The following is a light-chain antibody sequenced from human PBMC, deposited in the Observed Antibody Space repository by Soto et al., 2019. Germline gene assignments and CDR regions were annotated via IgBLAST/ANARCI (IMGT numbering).Light chain of an antibody. CDR2: NNN. Sequence: QSVLTQPPSASGTPGQRVTISCCGSSSNIGSNPVHWYQQVPGTAPKLLIHNNNQRPSGVPARFSGSKSGTSASLAISGLQSEDEADYYCAAWDDSLNGVLFGGGTKLTVL. J-gene: IGLJ2*01. CDR3: AAWDDSLNGVL. CDR1: SSNIGSNP. V-gene: IGLV1-44*01.